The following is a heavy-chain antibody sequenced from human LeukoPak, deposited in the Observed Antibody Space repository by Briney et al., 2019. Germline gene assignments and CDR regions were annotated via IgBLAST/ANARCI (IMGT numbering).Heavy chain of an antibody. CDR3: ARVYCSSTSCYYQPFDY. Sequence: PGGSLRLSCAASGFTFSSYAMSWVRQAPGKGLEWVSSISSSSSYIYYADSVKGRFTISRDNAKNSLYLQMNSLRAEDTAVYYCARVYCSSTSCYYQPFDYWGQGTLVTVSS. D-gene: IGHD2-2*01. CDR2: ISSSSSYI. J-gene: IGHJ4*02. CDR1: GFTFSSYA. V-gene: IGHV3-21*01.